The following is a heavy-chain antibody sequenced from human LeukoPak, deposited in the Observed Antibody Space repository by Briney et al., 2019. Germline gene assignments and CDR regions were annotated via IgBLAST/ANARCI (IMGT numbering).Heavy chain of an antibody. Sequence: SQTLSLTCAVSGGSISSGGYSWSWIRQPPGKGLEWIGYIYHSGSTYYNPSLKSRVTISVDRSKSQFSLKLSSVTAADTAVYYCARSRFYYGDYYFDYWGQGTLVTVSS. D-gene: IGHD4-17*01. J-gene: IGHJ4*02. CDR2: IYHSGST. V-gene: IGHV4-30-2*01. CDR1: GGSISSGGYS. CDR3: ARSRFYYGDYYFDY.